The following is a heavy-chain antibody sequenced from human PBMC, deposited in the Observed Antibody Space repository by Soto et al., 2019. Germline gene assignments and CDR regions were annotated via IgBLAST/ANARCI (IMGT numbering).Heavy chain of an antibody. Sequence: GSLRLSCTASGFTFSTYWMSWVRQAPGMGLVWVANIGEDGSEKYYVDSVKGRFTISRDNAKNSLYLQMNSLRADDTAVYYCARGSGGHNYYYGMDVWGQGTTVTVSS. J-gene: IGHJ6*02. CDR2: IGEDGSEK. CDR1: GFTFSTYW. CDR3: ARGSGGHNYYYGMDV. D-gene: IGHD2-15*01. V-gene: IGHV3-7*03.